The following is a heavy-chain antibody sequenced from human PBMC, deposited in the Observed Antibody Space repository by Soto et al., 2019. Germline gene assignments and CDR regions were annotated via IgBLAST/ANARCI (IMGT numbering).Heavy chain of an antibody. V-gene: IGHV4-30-4*01. D-gene: IGHD2-15*01. CDR2: ISYSGST. CDR3: ATMGTPATGLYFFDY. J-gene: IGHJ4*02. Sequence: PSETLSLTCTVSGCCISSGNYYWSWIRQPPGKGLEWIGFISYSGSTYYSTSLKSRVTISVDTSKSQFSLNLSFVTAADTAVYYCATMGTPATGLYFFDYWGQGSLVTVSS. CDR1: GCCISSGNYY.